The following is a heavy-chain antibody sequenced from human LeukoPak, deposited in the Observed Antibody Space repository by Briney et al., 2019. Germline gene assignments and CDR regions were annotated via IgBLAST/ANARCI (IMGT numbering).Heavy chain of an antibody. CDR3: GKRATTGTANWFDP. CDR2: ITDSGGST. D-gene: IGHD1-7*01. V-gene: IGHV3-23*01. J-gene: IGHJ5*02. Sequence: GGSLRLSCAASGFTFSSYAMTWVRQAPGKGLEWVSLITDSGGSTYYADSVKGRFTISRDNSKNTVHLQMNSLTADDTAVYYCGKRATTGTANWFDPWGQGTLVTVSS. CDR1: GFTFSSYA.